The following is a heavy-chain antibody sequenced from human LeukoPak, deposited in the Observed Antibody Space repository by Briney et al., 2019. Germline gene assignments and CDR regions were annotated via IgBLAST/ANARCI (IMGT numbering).Heavy chain of an antibody. J-gene: IGHJ4*02. CDR1: VYTFTDYY. Sequence: ASVTVSCMASVYTFTDYYMHWVRQAPGQGLEWMGRINPYSGATDYAHKFQGRVTITRDTSINTAYMELSSLRSDDTAVYYCARDSGQTDFDYWGQGTLVSVSS. CDR2: INPYSGAT. V-gene: IGHV1-2*06. D-gene: IGHD3-10*01. CDR3: ARDSGQTDFDY.